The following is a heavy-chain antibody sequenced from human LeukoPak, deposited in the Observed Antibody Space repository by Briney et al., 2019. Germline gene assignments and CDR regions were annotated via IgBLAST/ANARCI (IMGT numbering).Heavy chain of an antibody. CDR1: GFTVSSNY. J-gene: IGHJ6*02. V-gene: IGHV3-53*01. D-gene: IGHD3-22*01. CDR2: IYSGGST. CDR3: ASPRGSGYYDYYYYGMDV. Sequence: GGSLRLSCAASGFTVSSNYMSWVRQALGKGLEWVSVIYSGGSTYYADSVKGRFTISRDNSKNTLYLQMNSLRAEDTAVYYCASPRGSGYYDYYYYGMDVWGQGTTVTVSS.